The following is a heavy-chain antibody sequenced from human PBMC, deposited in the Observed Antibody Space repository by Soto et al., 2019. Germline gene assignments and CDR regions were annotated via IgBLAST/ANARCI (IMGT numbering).Heavy chain of an antibody. CDR2: IYNDGTYS. V-gene: IGHV3-74*01. J-gene: IGHJ4*02. Sequence: GGSLIVSCASSGFIFEMYWMHWVRQSPGKGLVWISRIYNDGTYSDYADSVRGRFTISRDNVNDTLYLQMNNLRAEDSGLYDCSRGTRNLSKGTGDYWAQG. CDR3: SRGTRNLSKGTGDY. CDR1: GFIFEMYW. D-gene: IGHD3-10*01.